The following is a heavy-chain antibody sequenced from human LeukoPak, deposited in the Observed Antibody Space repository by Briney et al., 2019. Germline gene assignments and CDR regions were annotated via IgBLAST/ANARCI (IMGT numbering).Heavy chain of an antibody. CDR1: GFTVSSNY. D-gene: IGHD3-22*01. CDR2: IYSGGST. CDR3: AKRRYDSSGHFDS. V-gene: IGHV3-53*01. J-gene: IGHJ4*02. Sequence: GGSLRLSCAASGFTVSSNYMSWVRQAPAKGLEWVSVIYSGGSTYYADSVKGRFTISKDNSTNTVYMRMSSLRAEDTALYYCAKRRYDSSGHFDSWGQGTLVTVSS.